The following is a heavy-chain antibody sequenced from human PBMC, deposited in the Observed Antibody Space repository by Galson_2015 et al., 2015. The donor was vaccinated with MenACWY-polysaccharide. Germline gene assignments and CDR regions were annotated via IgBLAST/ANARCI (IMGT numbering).Heavy chain of an antibody. CDR3: AKDSTDFWSVAGRFDH. Sequence: SLRLCCAASGFTFSSYWMHWVRQAPGKGLEWVSAIRSSGANTYYADSVKGRFTISRDNSKNTLYLQMNSLRAEDTAVYYCAKDSTDFWSVAGRFDHWGQGTLVTVSS. D-gene: IGHD3-3*01. CDR1: GFTFSSYW. V-gene: IGHV3-23*01. CDR2: IRSSGANT. J-gene: IGHJ5*02.